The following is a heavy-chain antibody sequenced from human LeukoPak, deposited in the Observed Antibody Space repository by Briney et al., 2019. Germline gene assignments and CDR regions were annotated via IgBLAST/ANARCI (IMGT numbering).Heavy chain of an antibody. V-gene: IGHV3-74*01. CDR3: AKESQRWYYDIKNWFDP. J-gene: IGHJ5*02. CDR2: INSDGSST. Sequence: PGGSLRLSCAASGFTFSSYWMHWVRQAPGKGLVWVSRINSDGSSTSYADSVKGRFTISRDNSKNTLYLQMNSLRAEDTAVYYCAKESQRWYYDIKNWFDPWGQGTLVTVSS. D-gene: IGHD3-9*01. CDR1: GFTFSSYW.